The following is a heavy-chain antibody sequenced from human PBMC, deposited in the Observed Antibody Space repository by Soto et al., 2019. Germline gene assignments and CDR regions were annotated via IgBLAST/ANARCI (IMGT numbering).Heavy chain of an antibody. J-gene: IGHJ4*02. CDR1: GFTFSYYP. Sequence: QVQLVESGGGVVLPGRSLRLSCEASGFTFSYYPIHWVRQAPGKGLDWVAVISDDGNNKYYADSVKGRFTISRDNSRNTLYLQMDSLRPEYTAVYYCARDWDYSDSSGYLEYWGQGTLVTVSS. D-gene: IGHD3-22*01. V-gene: IGHV3-30*04. CDR3: ARDWDYSDSSGYLEY. CDR2: ISDDGNNK.